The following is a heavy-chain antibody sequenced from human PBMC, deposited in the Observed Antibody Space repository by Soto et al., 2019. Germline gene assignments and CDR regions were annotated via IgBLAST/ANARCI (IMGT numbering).Heavy chain of an antibody. Sequence: AGGSLRLSCTASEFTFSRHGMHWVRQAPGKGLEWVAVIWYDGSNKYYSDSVKGRFTISRDNSKNTLYLQMDSLRVEDTVMYYCARIGPLTTNFGMDVWGQGTAVTVSS. D-gene: IGHD4-4*01. V-gene: IGHV3-33*01. J-gene: IGHJ6*02. CDR2: IWYDGSNK. CDR1: EFTFSRHG. CDR3: ARIGPLTTNFGMDV.